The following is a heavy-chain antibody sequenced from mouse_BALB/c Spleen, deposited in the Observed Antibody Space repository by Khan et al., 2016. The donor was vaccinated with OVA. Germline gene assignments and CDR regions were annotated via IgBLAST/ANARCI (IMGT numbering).Heavy chain of an antibody. CDR1: GHTFTKFG. Sequence: QIQLVQSGPEVKKPGETVKISCKASGHTFTKFGMNWVKQASGKGLKWMGWINTYTGEPTYADNFNGRFAFSLETSASTAYLQINNLKNEDSATYFCARPPYFSYVLDNWGQGTSVTVAS. J-gene: IGHJ4*01. CDR2: INTYTGEP. D-gene: IGHD2-10*01. V-gene: IGHV9-3-1*01. CDR3: ARPPYFSYVLDN.